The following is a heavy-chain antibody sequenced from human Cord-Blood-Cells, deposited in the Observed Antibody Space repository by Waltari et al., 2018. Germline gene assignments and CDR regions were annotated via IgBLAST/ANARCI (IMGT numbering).Heavy chain of an antibody. CDR2: IYYSGST. V-gene: IGHV4-39*01. CDR1: GGSISSSSYY. J-gene: IGHJ4*02. CDR3: ARLDFWSGYYDY. Sequence: QLQLQESGPGLVKPSETLSLTCTVSGGSISSSSYYWGWIRQPPGKGLGWIGSIYYSGSTYYNPSLKSRVTISLDTSKNQFSLKLSSVTAADTAVYYCARLDFWSGYYDYWGQGTLVTVSS. D-gene: IGHD3-3*01.